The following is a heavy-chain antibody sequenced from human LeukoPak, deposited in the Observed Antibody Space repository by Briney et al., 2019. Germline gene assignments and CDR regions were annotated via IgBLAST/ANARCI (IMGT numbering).Heavy chain of an antibody. CDR3: ARARIAVAGTLGDYYGMDV. D-gene: IGHD6-19*01. J-gene: IGHJ6*02. Sequence: GASVKVSCKASGGTFSSYAISWVRQAPGQGLEWMGRIIPILGIANYAQKFQGRVTITADKSTSTAYVELSSLRSEDTAVYYCARARIAVAGTLGDYYGMDVWGQGTTVTVSS. CDR2: IIPILGIA. CDR1: GGTFSSYA. V-gene: IGHV1-69*04.